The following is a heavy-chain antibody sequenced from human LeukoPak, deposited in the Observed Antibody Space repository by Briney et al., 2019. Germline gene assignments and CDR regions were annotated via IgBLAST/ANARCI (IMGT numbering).Heavy chain of an antibody. CDR2: IHYGGNI. V-gene: IGHV4-39*01. CDR1: GDSIAATSYY. J-gene: IGHJ5*02. D-gene: IGHD5-12*01. Sequence: SETLSLTCSVSGDSIAATSYYWAWIRQPPGKGLEWIGSIHYGGNINYDPSLQSRVTISIDTSKNQFSLSLTSVTAADTAVYFCARQIRYTYDPNWFHPWGQGTLVTVSS. CDR3: ARQIRYTYDPNWFHP.